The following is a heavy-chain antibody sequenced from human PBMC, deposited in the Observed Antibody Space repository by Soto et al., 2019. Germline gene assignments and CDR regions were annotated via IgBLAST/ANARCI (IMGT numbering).Heavy chain of an antibody. D-gene: IGHD3-3*01. J-gene: IGHJ4*02. Sequence: SETLSLTCTVSGDSVSSVCFHWAWLPRAPGKGLEWIGYSNNEGSTYYRPSLKSRMHMSLDATRNHNSLRLASVTAADTAIYVCARAPVGLDTISYFDYWGQGKLVTVSS. CDR2: SNNEGST. V-gene: IGHV4-30-4*08. CDR1: GDSVSSVCFH. CDR3: ARAPVGLDTISYFDY.